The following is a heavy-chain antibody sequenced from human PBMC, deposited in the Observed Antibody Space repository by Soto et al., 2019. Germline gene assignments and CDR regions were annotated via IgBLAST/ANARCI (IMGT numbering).Heavy chain of an antibody. Sequence: QVQLQESGPGLVKPSQTLSLTCTVSGGSFSSRGYHWSWIRQHPGKGLEWIGYIYYSGTTYYNPSLKSRVTISVDTSKSQFYLNLSSVTAADTAVYYCARVGEIIGDYWGRGTLVTVSS. CDR3: ARVGEIIGDY. CDR1: GGSFSSRGYH. D-gene: IGHD3-10*01. J-gene: IGHJ4*02. V-gene: IGHV4-31*03. CDR2: IYYSGTT.